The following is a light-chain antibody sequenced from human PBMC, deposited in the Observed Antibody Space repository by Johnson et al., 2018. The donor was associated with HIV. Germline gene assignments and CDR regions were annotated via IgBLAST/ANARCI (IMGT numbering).Light chain of an antibody. CDR2: ENN. V-gene: IGLV1-51*01. J-gene: IGLJ1*01. Sequence: QSVLTQPPSVSAAPGQKVTISCSGSSSNIGNSYVSWYQQLPGTAPKLLIYENNKRPSGIPDRFSGSKSGTSATLGITGLQTGDEADYYCGTWDSSLSALAFGTGTKVTVL. CDR3: GTWDSSLSALA. CDR1: SSNIGNSY.